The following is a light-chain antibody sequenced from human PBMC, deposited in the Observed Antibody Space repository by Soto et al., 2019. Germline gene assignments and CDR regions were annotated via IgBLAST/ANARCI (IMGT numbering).Light chain of an antibody. Sequence: QSALTQPVSVSGSPGQSITISCTGTSSDVGGFNLVSWYQQHPGKAPKLMIYEGSERPSGVSDRFSGSKSGNTASLTISGLQAADDADYYCCSYAGSSTYVFGTGTKLTVL. J-gene: IGLJ1*01. V-gene: IGLV2-23*01. CDR3: CSYAGSSTYV. CDR2: EGS. CDR1: SSDVGGFNL.